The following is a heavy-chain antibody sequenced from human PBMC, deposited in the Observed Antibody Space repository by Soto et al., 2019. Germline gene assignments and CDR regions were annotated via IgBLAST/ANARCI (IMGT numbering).Heavy chain of an antibody. J-gene: IGHJ6*03. V-gene: IGHV2-70*13. Sequence: SAPTLPNPPETLALTCTCSGFSAPCPGRCVSLIRQPPGKALERLALIERDDDDNHYSTSLKTRLTISKDTRKNQVVLTMANMDPADTGTYYCARSLRGHRRFNGMD. CDR3: ARSLRGHRRFNGMD. D-gene: IGHD3-10*01. CDR1: GFSAPCPGRC. CDR2: IERDDDDN.